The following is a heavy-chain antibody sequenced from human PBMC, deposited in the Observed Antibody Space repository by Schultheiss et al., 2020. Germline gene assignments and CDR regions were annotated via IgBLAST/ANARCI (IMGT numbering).Heavy chain of an antibody. CDR3: VRHRAVAGTHY. CDR1: GGSISSYY. CDR2: IYYSGST. Sequence: SETLSLTCTVSGGSISSYYWSWIRQPPGKGLEWIGSIYYSGSTYYNPSLKSRVTISVDTSKNQFSLKLSSVTAADTAVYYCVRHRAVAGTHYWGQGTLVTVSS. J-gene: IGHJ4*02. D-gene: IGHD6-19*01. V-gene: IGHV4-59*04.